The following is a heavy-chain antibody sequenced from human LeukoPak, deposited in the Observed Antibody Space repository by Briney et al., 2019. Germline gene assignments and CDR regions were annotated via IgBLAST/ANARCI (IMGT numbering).Heavy chain of an antibody. J-gene: IGHJ4*02. D-gene: IGHD4-17*01. CDR2: IYHSGST. V-gene: IGHV4-38-2*02. Sequence: MASETLSLTCTVSGYSISSGYYWGWIRQPPGKGLEWIGSIYHSGSTYYNPSLKSRVTMSVDTSKNQFSLKLSSVTAADTAVYYCARDHDYGDFFDYWGQGTLVTVSS. CDR1: GYSISSGYY. CDR3: ARDHDYGDFFDY.